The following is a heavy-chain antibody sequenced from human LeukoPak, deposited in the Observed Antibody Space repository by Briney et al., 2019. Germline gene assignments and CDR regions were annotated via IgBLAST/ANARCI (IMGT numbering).Heavy chain of an antibody. J-gene: IGHJ4*02. CDR3: GKDGEIYGSQYYFDH. CDR1: GFTFSTYG. CDR2: ISDDARDQ. Sequence: PGGSLRLSCAASGFTFSTYGMHWVRQAPGKGLEWVTVISDDARDQYYVDSVKGRFTISRDNLKNTVFLQMTSVRPEDTAVYYCGKDGEIYGSQYYFDHWGQGTPVTVSS. V-gene: IGHV3-30*18. D-gene: IGHD2/OR15-2a*01.